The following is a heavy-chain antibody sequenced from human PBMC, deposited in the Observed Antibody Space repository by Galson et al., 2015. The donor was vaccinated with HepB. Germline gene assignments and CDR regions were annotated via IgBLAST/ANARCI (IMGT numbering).Heavy chain of an antibody. CDR3: ARAEPLYGPADTFDI. D-gene: IGHD3-10*01. V-gene: IGHV4-59*01. CDR2: IYYTGGT. Sequence: ETLSLTCTVSGGSFSSYYWSWIRQPPAKGLEWIGYIYYTGGTNYNPSLKSRLTMSVDTSKNQFSMKLSSVTASDTAVYYCARAEPLYGPADTFDIWGQGTMVTVFS. J-gene: IGHJ3*02. CDR1: GGSFSSYY.